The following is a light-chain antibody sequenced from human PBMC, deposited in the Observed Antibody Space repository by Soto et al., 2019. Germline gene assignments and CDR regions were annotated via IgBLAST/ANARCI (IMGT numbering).Light chain of an antibody. V-gene: IGKV1-9*01. Sequence: DIQLTQSPSFLSASVGDRVTITCRAIQGISSYLAWYQQKPGKAPKLLIYAASTLQSGVPPRFSGSGSGTEFTLTISSLQPEDFATYYCQQLNSYPLTFGGGTKVDIK. CDR1: QGISSY. CDR3: QQLNSYPLT. CDR2: AAS. J-gene: IGKJ4*01.